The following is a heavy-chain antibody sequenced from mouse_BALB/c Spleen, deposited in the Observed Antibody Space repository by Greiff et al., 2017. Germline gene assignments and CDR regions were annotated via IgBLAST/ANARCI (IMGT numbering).Heavy chain of an antibody. J-gene: IGHJ4*01. Sequence: EVKLQESGGGLVQPGGSRKLSCAASGFTFSSFGMHWVRQAPEKGLEWVAYISSGSSTIYYADTVKGRFTISRDNPKNTLFLQMTSLRSEDTAMYYCARSPLITFYAMDYWGQGTSVTVSS. CDR3: ARSPLITFYAMDY. D-gene: IGHD2-4*01. CDR2: ISSGSSTI. V-gene: IGHV5-17*02. CDR1: GFTFSSFG.